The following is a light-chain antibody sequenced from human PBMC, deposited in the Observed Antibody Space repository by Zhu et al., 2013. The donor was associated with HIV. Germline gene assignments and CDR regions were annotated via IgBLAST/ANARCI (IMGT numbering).Light chain of an antibody. CDR3: ASWDDSLSGLV. CDR1: RSNIGAGYD. CDR2: EVS. Sequence: QSVLTQPPSVSGAPGQRVTISCTGSRSNIGAGYDVHWYQQLPGTAPKLMIYEVSYRPSGVSYRFSGSKSGNTASLTISGLRSEDEGDYHCASWDDSLSGLVFGGGTELTVL. V-gene: IGLV1-40*01. J-gene: IGLJ2*01.